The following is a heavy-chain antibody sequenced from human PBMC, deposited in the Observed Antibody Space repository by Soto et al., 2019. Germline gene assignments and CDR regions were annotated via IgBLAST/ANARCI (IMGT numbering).Heavy chain of an antibody. CDR3: ARGVSAGVDY. D-gene: IGHD1-26*01. CDR2: MEHSTGRT. J-gene: IGHJ4*02. V-gene: IGHV1-8*01. Sequence: QVQLVQSGAEVREPGASVKVSCKASGYSLTSLDINWVRQTAGQGLEWMGWMEHSTGRTGYAQKFQGRVTMTRDTSINTAYMELTTLTSDDTAFYYCARGVSAGVDYWGQGTLVIVSS. CDR1: GYSLTSLD.